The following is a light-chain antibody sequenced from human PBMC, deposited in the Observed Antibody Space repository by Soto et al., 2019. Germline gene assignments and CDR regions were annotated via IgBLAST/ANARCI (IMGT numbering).Light chain of an antibody. CDR2: EVT. CDR1: RSDVGAYNY. J-gene: IGLJ1*01. V-gene: IGLV2-14*01. CDR3: SSFTSRFTFV. Sequence: QSVLAQPASVSGSPGQSIAISCPGTRSDVGAYNYVSWYQQHPGKAPKLMISEVTNRPSGVSDRFSGSKSGNTASLTISGLQAEDEADYYCSSFTSRFTFVFGTRTKV.